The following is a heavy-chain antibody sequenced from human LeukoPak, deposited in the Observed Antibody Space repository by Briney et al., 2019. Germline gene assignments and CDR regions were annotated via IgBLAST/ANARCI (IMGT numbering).Heavy chain of an antibody. V-gene: IGHV3-21*01. CDR3: ARDPHRHFDY. Sequence: GGSLRLSCAASGFTFSSHSMNWVRQAPGKGLEWVSSISSSSYIYYADSVKGRFTISRDNAKNSLYLQMNSLRAEDTAVYYCARDPHRHFDYWGQGTLVTVSS. CDR1: GFTFSSHS. J-gene: IGHJ4*02. CDR2: ISSSSYI.